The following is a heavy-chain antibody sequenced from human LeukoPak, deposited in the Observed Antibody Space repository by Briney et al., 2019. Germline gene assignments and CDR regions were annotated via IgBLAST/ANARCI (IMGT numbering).Heavy chain of an antibody. CDR3: ANAPVYSSSWYGFYY. J-gene: IGHJ4*02. CDR1: GFTFRNYV. Sequence: GGSLRLSCAASGFTFRNYVIHWVRQAPGKGLEWVAVTSSDLNVKLYADSVKGRFTISRDNSKNTLYLQMNSLRAEDTAVYYCANAPVYSSSWYGFYYWGQGTQVTVSS. V-gene: IGHV3-30-3*01. D-gene: IGHD6-13*01. CDR2: TSSDLNVK.